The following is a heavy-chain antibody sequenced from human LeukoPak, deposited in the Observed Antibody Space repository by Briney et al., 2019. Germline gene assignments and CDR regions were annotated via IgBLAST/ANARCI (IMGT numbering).Heavy chain of an antibody. J-gene: IGHJ4*02. CDR1: GGSFSGYY. CDR3: ARGGYDSSGYYSDY. Sequence: PSETLSLTCAVYGGSFSGYYWSWIRQPPGKGLEWFGEINHSGSTNYNPSLKSRVTISVDTSKNQFSLKLSSVTAADTAVYYCARGGYDSSGYYSDYWGQGTLVTVSS. CDR2: INHSGST. V-gene: IGHV4-34*01. D-gene: IGHD3-22*01.